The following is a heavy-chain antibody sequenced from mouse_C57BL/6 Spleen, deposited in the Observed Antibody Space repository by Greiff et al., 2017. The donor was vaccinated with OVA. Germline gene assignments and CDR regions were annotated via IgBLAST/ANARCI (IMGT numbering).Heavy chain of an antibody. CDR3: ARSHYDYDEDYAMDY. D-gene: IGHD2-4*01. Sequence: VKLQQPGAELVRPGSSVKLSCKASGYTFTSYWMHWVKQRPIQGLEWIGNIDPSDSETHYNQKFKDKATLTVDKSSSTAYMQLSSLTSEDSAVYYCARSHYDYDEDYAMDYWGQGTSVTVSS. CDR2: IDPSDSET. J-gene: IGHJ4*01. V-gene: IGHV1-52*01. CDR1: GYTFTSYW.